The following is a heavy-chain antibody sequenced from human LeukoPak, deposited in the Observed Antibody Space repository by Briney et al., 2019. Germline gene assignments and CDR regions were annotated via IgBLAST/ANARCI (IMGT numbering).Heavy chain of an antibody. CDR3: ARDANYYDSSGYRRIFDY. D-gene: IGHD3-22*01. Sequence: SETLSLTCTVSGGSISSYYWRWIRQPAGKGLEWIGRIYTSGSTNYNPSLKSRVTMSVDTSKNQFSLKLSSVTAADTAVYYCARDANYYDSSGYRRIFDYWGQGTLVTVSS. CDR2: IYTSGST. J-gene: IGHJ4*02. V-gene: IGHV4-4*07. CDR1: GGSISSYY.